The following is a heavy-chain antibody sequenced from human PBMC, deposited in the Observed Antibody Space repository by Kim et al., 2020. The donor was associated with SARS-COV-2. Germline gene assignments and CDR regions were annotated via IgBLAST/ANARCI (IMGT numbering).Heavy chain of an antibody. D-gene: IGHD3-10*01. V-gene: IGHV3-30*18. J-gene: IGHJ4*02. Sequence: GGSLRLSCAASGFTFSNYGMHWVRQAPGKGLEWVAVISYDGSNKYYADSVKGRFTISRDNSKNTLYLQMNSLRAEDTAVYYCAKGRKVRVRGDRFSYYFDYWGQGTLVTVSS. CDR2: ISYDGSNK. CDR1: GFTFSNYG. CDR3: AKGRKVRVRGDRFSYYFDY.